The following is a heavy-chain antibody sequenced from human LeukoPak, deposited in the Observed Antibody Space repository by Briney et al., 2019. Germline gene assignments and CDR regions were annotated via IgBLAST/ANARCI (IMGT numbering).Heavy chain of an antibody. CDR1: GGSINSGTFY. J-gene: IGHJ4*02. CDR3: ARRSDSGSDDGEDYFDY. V-gene: IGHV4-39*01. Sequence: SETLSLTCTVSGGSINSGTFYWGWIRQPRGKGLEWIGSMYYDGSSYYNPSLKSRVTTSVDTSKNQFSLKLTSVTAADTAVYFCARRSDSGSDDGEDYFDYWGQGTLVTVSS. CDR2: MYYDGSS. D-gene: IGHD1-26*01.